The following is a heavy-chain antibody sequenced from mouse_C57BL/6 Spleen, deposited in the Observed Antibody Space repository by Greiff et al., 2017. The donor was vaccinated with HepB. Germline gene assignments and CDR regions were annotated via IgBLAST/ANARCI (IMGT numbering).Heavy chain of an antibody. D-gene: IGHD2-4*01. V-gene: IGHV1-52*01. J-gene: IGHJ3*01. CDR3: ARLYDYVVFAY. CDR1: GYTFTSYW. Sequence: QVQLQQPGAELVRPGSSVKLSCKASGYTFTSYWMHWVKQRPIQGLEWIGNIDPSDSETHYNQKFKDKATLTVDKSSSTAYMQLSSLTSEDSAVYYCARLYDYVVFAYWGQGTLVTVSA. CDR2: IDPSDSET.